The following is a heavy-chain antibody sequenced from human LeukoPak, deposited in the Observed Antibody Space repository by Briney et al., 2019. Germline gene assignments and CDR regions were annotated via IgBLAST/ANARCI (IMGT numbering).Heavy chain of an antibody. CDR2: INPNSGGT. CDR1: GYTFTGYY. V-gene: IGHV1-2*02. J-gene: IGHJ5*02. CDR3: ARGSSIVTSTIDWFDP. Sequence: ASVKVSCNSSGYTFTGYYMHWVRQAPGQGLEWMGWINPNSGGTHYAQKFQGRVTMTRDTSINTAYMELCRLRSDDTAIYYCARGSSIVTSTIDWFDPWGQGALVAVSS. D-gene: IGHD6-6*01.